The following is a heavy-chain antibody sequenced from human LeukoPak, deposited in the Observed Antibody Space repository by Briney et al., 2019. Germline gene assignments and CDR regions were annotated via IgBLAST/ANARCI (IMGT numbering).Heavy chain of an antibody. CDR3: ARDRSYYSLWGKPIDAFDI. V-gene: IGHV7-4-1*02. CDR1: GYTFTSYA. J-gene: IGHJ3*02. Sequence: ASVKVSCKASGYTFTSYAMNWVRQAPGQGLEWMGWINTNTGNPTYAQGFTGRFVFSLDTSVSTAYLQISSLKAEDTAVYYCARDRSYYSLWGKPIDAFDIWGQGTMVTVSS. CDR2: INTNTGNP. D-gene: IGHD1-26*01.